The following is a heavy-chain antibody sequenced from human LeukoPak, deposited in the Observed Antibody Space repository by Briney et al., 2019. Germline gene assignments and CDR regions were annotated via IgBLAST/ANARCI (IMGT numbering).Heavy chain of an antibody. V-gene: IGHV1-2*02. CDR2: INPNSGGT. Sequence: ASVKVSCKASGYTFTGYYMHWVRQAPGQGLEWMGWINPNSGGTNYAQKFQGRVTMTRDTSISTAYMELGRLRSDDTAVYYCARAWDSSGWYPFDYWGQGTLVTVSS. CDR3: ARAWDSSGWYPFDY. CDR1: GYTFTGYY. D-gene: IGHD6-19*01. J-gene: IGHJ4*02.